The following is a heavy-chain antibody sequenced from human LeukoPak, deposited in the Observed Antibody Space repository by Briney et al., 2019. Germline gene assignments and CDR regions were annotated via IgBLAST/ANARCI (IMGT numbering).Heavy chain of an antibody. D-gene: IGHD6-19*01. CDR3: ARDRFSGWYKGDY. V-gene: IGHV4-39*07. J-gene: IGHJ4*02. Sequence: SETLSLTCTVSGGSISSSSYYWGWIRQPPGKGLEWIGSIYYSGSTYYNPSLKSRVTISVDTSKNQFSLKLSSVTAADTAVYYCARDRFSGWYKGDYWGQGTLVTVSS. CDR2: IYYSGST. CDR1: GGSISSSSYY.